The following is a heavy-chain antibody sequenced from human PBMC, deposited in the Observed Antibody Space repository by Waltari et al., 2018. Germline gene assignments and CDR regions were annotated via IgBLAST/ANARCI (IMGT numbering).Heavy chain of an antibody. V-gene: IGHV4-39*07. J-gene: IGHJ4*02. CDR2: IYYSGST. CDR1: GGSISSRSYY. CDR3: ARGLQLLPVDY. Sequence: QLQLQESGPGLVKPSETLSLTCTVSGGSISSRSYYWGWIRQPPGKGLEWIGSIYYSGSTYYNPSLKSRVTISVDTSKNQFSLKLSSVTAADTAVYYCARGLQLLPVDYWGQGTLVTVSS. D-gene: IGHD2-2*01.